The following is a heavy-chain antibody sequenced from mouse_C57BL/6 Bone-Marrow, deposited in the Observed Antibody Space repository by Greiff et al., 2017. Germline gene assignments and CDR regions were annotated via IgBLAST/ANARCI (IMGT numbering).Heavy chain of an antibody. V-gene: IGHV1-78*01. CDR3: ARFADGYYSLYYFDY. J-gene: IGHJ2*01. CDR1: GYTFTDHT. D-gene: IGHD2-3*01. CDR2: IYPRDGST. Sequence: VQLQESDAELVKPGASVKISCKVSGYTFTDHTIHWMKQRPEQGLEWIGYIYPRDGSTKYNEKFKGKATLTADKSSSTAYMQLNSLTSEDSAVYFCARFADGYYSLYYFDYWGQGTTLTVSS.